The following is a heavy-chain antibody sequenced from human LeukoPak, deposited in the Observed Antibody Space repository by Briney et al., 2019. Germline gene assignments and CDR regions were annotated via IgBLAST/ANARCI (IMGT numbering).Heavy chain of an antibody. CDR2: IIPIFGTA. CDR3: ARRTTGTTNRLSAFDI. D-gene: IGHD1-1*01. J-gene: IGHJ3*02. Sequence: SVKVSCKASGGTFSSYAISWVRQAPGQGLEWMGGIIPIFGTANYAQKFQGRVTITADGSTSTAYMELSSLRSEDTAVYYCARRTTGTTNRLSAFDIWGQGTMVTVSS. CDR1: GGTFSSYA. V-gene: IGHV1-69*13.